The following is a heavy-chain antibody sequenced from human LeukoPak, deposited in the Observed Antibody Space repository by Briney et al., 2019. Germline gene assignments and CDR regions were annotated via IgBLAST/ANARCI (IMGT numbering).Heavy chain of an antibody. CDR2: IYYSGST. CDR3: ARARSLGALDY. Sequence: RSSETLSLTCTVSGGSISSYYWSWIRQPPGKGLEWIGYIYYSGSTNYNPSLKSRVTISVDTSKNQFSLKLSSVTAADTAVYYCARARSLGALDYWGQGTLVTVSS. V-gene: IGHV4-59*01. CDR1: GGSISSYY. J-gene: IGHJ4*02.